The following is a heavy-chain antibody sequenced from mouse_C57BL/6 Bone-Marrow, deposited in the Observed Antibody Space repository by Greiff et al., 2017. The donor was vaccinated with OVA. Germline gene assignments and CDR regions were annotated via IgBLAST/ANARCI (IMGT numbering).Heavy chain of an antibody. Sequence: QVQLQQSGAELVRPGTSVKVSCKASGYAFTNYLIEWVKQRPGQGLEWIGVINPGSGGTNYNEKFKGKATLTADKSSSTAYMQLSSLTSEDSAVYCCARSPLYDYDGSWFACWGQGTLVTVSA. CDR1: GYAFTNYL. CDR2: INPGSGGT. V-gene: IGHV1-54*01. J-gene: IGHJ3*01. D-gene: IGHD2-4*01. CDR3: ARSPLYDYDGSWFAC.